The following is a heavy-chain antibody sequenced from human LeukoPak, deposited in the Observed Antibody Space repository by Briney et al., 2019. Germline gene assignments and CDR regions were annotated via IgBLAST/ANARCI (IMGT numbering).Heavy chain of an antibody. CDR1: GTTFSRYW. CDR3: AGGAGWLVDY. V-gene: IGHV3-7*03. J-gene: IGHJ4*02. D-gene: IGHD6-19*01. Sequence: GGSLRLSCEAAGTTFSRYWMNWVRQAPGKGLEWVANIKQDGSEKYYVDSVKGRFTISRDNAKNSLYLRMNSLRAEDTAVYYCAGGAGWLVDYWGQGTLVTVSS. CDR2: IKQDGSEK.